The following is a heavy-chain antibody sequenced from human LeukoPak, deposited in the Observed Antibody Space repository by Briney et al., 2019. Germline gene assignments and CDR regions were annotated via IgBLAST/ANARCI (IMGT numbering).Heavy chain of an antibody. Sequence: GGSLRLSCAPSGYTFSRFSMNWVRQAPGKGLEWVSSISSGSSYIYYADSVKGRFTISRDNAKNSLYLQMNSLRAEDTAVYYCARDRTEDIVVVPAASGQFDPWGQGTLVTVSS. CDR3: ARDRTEDIVVVPAASGQFDP. J-gene: IGHJ5*02. CDR2: ISSGSSYI. D-gene: IGHD2-2*01. CDR1: GYTFSRFS. V-gene: IGHV3-21*01.